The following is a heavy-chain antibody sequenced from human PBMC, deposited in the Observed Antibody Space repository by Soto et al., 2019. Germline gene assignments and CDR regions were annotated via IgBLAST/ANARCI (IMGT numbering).Heavy chain of an antibody. D-gene: IGHD3-22*01. V-gene: IGHV1-69*01. Sequence: QVQLVQSGAEVRKPWSSVKVSCKASGGTFSRHDISWVRQAPGRGLEWMGGIIPIFGTANHAQKFQGRVTIIADESTSTVYMELSSLRSEDTAMYYCARGWGYDSNDYYYAYWGQGTLVIVSS. CDR3: ARGWGYDSNDYYYAY. CDR1: GGTFSRHD. CDR2: IIPIFGTA. J-gene: IGHJ4*02.